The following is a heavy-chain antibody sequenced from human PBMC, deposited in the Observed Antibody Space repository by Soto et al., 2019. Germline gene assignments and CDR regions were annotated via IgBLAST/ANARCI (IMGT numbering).Heavy chain of an antibody. CDR3: ARHPAAAVYYYYGMDV. CDR1: GYSFTSYW. V-gene: IGHV5-10-1*01. J-gene: IGHJ6*02. D-gene: IGHD6-13*01. Sequence: LGESLKISCKGSGYSFTSYWISWVRQMPGKGLEWMGRIDPSDSYTNYSPSFQGHVTISADKSISTAYLQWSSLKASDTAMYYCARHPAAAVYYYYGMDVWGQGTTVTVSS. CDR2: IDPSDSYT.